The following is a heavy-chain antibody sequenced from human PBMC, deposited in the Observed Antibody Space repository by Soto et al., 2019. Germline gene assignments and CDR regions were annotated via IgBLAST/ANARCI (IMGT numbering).Heavy chain of an antibody. CDR2: IYPGDSET. J-gene: IGHJ4*02. D-gene: IGHD3-10*01. Sequence: EVQLVQSAAEVKKPGESLKISCKGSGYTFTNYWIGWVRQMPGKGLEWMGIIYPGDSETRYSPSFQGQVTMSADKSISTAYLQWSSLKASDSGMYYCARKYYYGAGTLDYWGQGTLVTVSS. CDR3: ARKYYYGAGTLDY. CDR1: GYTFTNYW. V-gene: IGHV5-51*01.